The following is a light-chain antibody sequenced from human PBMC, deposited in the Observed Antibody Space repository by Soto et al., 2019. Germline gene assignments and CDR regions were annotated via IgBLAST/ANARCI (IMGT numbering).Light chain of an antibody. J-gene: IGKJ1*01. CDR3: QQLNTYPWT. V-gene: IGKV1-9*01. CDR1: QDICTY. CDR2: SAS. Sequence: DIQLTQSPSFLSASVGDTVTITCRASQDICTYLAWYQGKPGKPPRLLVYSASTSQRGLPSRFSGSGSGTDFTLTISSLQPDDFATYYCQQLNTYPWTFGQGTKVEIK.